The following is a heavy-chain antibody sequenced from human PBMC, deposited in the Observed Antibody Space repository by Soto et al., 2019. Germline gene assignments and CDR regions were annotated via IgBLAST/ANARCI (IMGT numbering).Heavy chain of an antibody. D-gene: IGHD3-3*01. CDR2: LIPIFGTA. CDR3: ARVMAARYYDFWSGYYRWFDP. V-gene: IGHV1-69*13. Sequence: SVKVSCKASGGTFSSYAISWVRQAPGQGLEWMGGLIPIFGTANYAQKFQGRVTITADESTSTAYMELSSLRSEDTAVYYCARVMAARYYDFWSGYYRWFDPWG. CDR1: GGTFSSYA. J-gene: IGHJ5*02.